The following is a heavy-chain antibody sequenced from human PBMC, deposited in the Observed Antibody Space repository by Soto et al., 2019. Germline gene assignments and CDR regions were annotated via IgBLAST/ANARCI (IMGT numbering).Heavy chain of an antibody. CDR3: ADLTGRRLVRSYYFDF. D-gene: IGHD3-10*01. CDR2: IFPALGTA. J-gene: IGHJ4*02. V-gene: IGHV1-69*11. Sequence: QVQLVQSGAEVKKPGSSVKVSCEASGGTFSSFAISWVRQAPGQGLEWMGEIFPALGTADYAQRFKGRMMMTADASTSTVYMVRSSLRPEDTAVYYCADLTGRRLVRSYYFDFWGQGTLITVSP. CDR1: GGTFSSFA.